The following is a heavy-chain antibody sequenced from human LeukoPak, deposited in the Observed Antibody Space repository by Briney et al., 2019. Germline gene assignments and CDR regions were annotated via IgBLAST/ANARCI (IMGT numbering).Heavy chain of an antibody. J-gene: IGHJ4*02. CDR1: GFNFNAYA. CDR3: AKDHDNTDSYYYFDS. V-gene: IGHV3-23*01. D-gene: IGHD2-21*02. Sequence: GSLTISCAASGFNFNAYAMTWVRQTPGKGLEWVSSISKTGKTTFYTDSVKGRFTISRDNSKDTLHLQMDRLRAEDTALYFCAKDHDNTDSYYYFDSWGLGTLVTVSS. CDR2: ISKTGKTT.